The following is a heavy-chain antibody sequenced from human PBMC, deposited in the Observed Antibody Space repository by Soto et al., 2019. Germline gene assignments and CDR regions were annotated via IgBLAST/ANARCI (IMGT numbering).Heavy chain of an antibody. CDR2: INSDGSTT. Sequence: EVQLVASGGGLVQPGGSLRLSCAASGFTFSSYWMHWVRQAPGKGLVWVSRINSDGSTTTYADSVKGRFTISRDNAKNTLYLQMNSLRAEDTAVYYCARGSLGSELDYWGQGTLVTVSS. D-gene: IGHD7-27*01. CDR3: ARGSLGSELDY. CDR1: GFTFSSYW. J-gene: IGHJ4*02. V-gene: IGHV3-74*01.